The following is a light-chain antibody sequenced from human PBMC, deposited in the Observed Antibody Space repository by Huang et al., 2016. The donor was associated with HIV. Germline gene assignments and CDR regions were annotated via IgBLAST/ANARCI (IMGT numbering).Light chain of an antibody. CDR3: QQYNNWPPWT. J-gene: IGKJ1*01. V-gene: IGKV3-15*01. CDR2: GAS. CDR1: QRVRSN. Sequence: EIVMTQSPATLTVSPGERATLSCRASQRVRSNLAWYQQKPGQAPRLLLYGASTRATGIPARFSGSGSGTEFPLTLSSLQSEDFAVYYCQQYNNWPPWTFGQGTKVEIK.